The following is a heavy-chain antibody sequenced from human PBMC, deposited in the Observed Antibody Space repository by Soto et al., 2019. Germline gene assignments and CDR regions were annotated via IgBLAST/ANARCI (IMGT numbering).Heavy chain of an antibody. V-gene: IGHV4-4*07. CDR1: GGSISSYY. CDR2: IYTSGST. J-gene: IGHJ5*02. D-gene: IGHD3-10*01. Sequence: QVQLQESGPGLVKPSETLSLTCTVSGGSISSYYWSWIRQPAGKGLEWIGRIYTSGSTNYNPSLKSRVTMSVDTSKNQFSLKLSSVTAADTAVYYCARGFDYGSGRYHNWFDPWGQGTLVTVSS. CDR3: ARGFDYGSGRYHNWFDP.